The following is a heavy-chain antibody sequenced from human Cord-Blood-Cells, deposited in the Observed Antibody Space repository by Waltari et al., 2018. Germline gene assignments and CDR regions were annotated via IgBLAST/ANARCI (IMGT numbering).Heavy chain of an antibody. CDR1: GYTFTAYY. J-gene: IGHJ5*02. Sequence: QVQLVQSGAEVKKPGASVTVSCPASGYTFTAYYLHGVRQAPGQGLEWMGWINPNSGGTNYAQKFQGRVTMTRDTSISTAYMELSRLRSDDTAVYYCARGVVSGSYWFDPWGQGTLVTVSS. D-gene: IGHD1-26*01. CDR2: INPNSGGT. CDR3: ARGVVSGSYWFDP. V-gene: IGHV1-2*02.